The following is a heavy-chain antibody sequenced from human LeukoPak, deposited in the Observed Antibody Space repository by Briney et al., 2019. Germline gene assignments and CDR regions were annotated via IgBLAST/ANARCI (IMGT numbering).Heavy chain of an antibody. CDR3: ARPARYSSGYLNV. V-gene: IGHV4-34*01. CDR1: GGSFSGYY. Sequence: SETPSLTCSVYGGSFSGYYWSWIRQPPGQGLEWIGEIDHSGSTNYNPSLKSRVTISVDTSKNQFSLKLSSVTAADTAVYYCARPARYSSGYLNVWGQGTTVTVSS. J-gene: IGHJ6*02. D-gene: IGHD3-22*01. CDR2: IDHSGST.